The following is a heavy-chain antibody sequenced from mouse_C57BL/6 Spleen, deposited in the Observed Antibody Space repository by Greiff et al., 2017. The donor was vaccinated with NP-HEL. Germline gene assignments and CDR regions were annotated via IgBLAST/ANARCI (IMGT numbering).Heavy chain of an antibody. Sequence: EVKLVESGGGLVKPGGSLKLSCAASGFTFSDYGMHWVRQAPEKGLEWVAYISSGSSTIYYADTVKGRFTLSRDNTKNTMFLQMTSLGSEDTAMYYCARGTMVTHFDYWGQGTTLTVSS. CDR2: ISSGSSTI. V-gene: IGHV5-17*01. D-gene: IGHD2-2*01. CDR1: GFTFSDYG. J-gene: IGHJ2*01. CDR3: ARGTMVTHFDY.